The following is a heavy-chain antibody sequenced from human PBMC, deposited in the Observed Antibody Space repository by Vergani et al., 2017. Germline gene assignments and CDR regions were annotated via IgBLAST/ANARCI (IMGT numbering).Heavy chain of an antibody. CDR2: IYYSGST. Sequence: QVQLQESGPGPVKPSETLSLTCTVSGGSISSSTYYWGWIRQPPGKGLEWIGSIYYSGSTYYNPSLKSRVTISVQTSKNQFSLKLSPVTAADTAVYYCARQVFWSGYFHPDAFDIWGQGTMVTVSS. CDR1: GGSISSSTYY. J-gene: IGHJ3*02. CDR3: ARQVFWSGYFHPDAFDI. D-gene: IGHD3-3*01. V-gene: IGHV4-39*01.